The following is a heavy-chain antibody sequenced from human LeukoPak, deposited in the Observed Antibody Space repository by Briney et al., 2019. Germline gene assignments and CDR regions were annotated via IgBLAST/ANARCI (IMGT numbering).Heavy chain of an antibody. CDR3: AREVTIFGGVDV. V-gene: IGHV4-31*03. CDR2: IYYSGST. D-gene: IGHD3-3*01. CDR1: GGSISSGGYY. Sequence: SETLSLTCTVSGGSISSGGYYWSWIRQHPGKGLEWIGYIYYSGSTYYNPSLKSRVTISVDTSKNQFSLELSSVTAADTAVYYCAREVTIFGGVDVWGKGTTVTVSS. J-gene: IGHJ6*04.